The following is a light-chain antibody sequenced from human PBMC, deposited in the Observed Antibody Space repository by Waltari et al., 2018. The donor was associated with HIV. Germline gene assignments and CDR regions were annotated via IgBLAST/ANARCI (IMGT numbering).Light chain of an antibody. CDR1: NIGSKS. J-gene: IGLJ2*01. CDR3: QVWDSSSDHVV. V-gene: IGLV3-21*02. CDR2: DDS. Sequence: SYVLTQPPSVSVAPGQTARITCGGNNIGSKSVHWYQQKPGQDPGVVGEDDSDRPSGIPERFSGSNSGNTATLTISRVEAGDEADYYCQVWDSSSDHVVFGGGTKLTVL.